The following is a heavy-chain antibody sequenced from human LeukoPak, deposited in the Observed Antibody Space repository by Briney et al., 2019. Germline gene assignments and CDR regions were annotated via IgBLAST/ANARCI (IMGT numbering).Heavy chain of an antibody. J-gene: IGHJ6*03. CDR1: GFTFSSYE. CDR3: ARDGIAAAGMSPLYYMDV. V-gene: IGHV3-48*03. CDR2: ISSSGSTI. Sequence: GGSLRLSCAASGFTFSSYEMNWVRQAPGKGLEWVSYISSSGSTIYYADSVKGRFTISRDNAKNSLYLQMNSLRAEDTAVYYCARDGIAAAGMSPLYYMDVWAKGPRSPSP. D-gene: IGHD6-13*01.